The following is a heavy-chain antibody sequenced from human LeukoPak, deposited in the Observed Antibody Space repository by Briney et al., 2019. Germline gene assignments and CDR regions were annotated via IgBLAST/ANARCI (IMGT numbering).Heavy chain of an antibody. V-gene: IGHV4-34*01. Sequence: PSETLSLTCAVYGGSFSGYYWSWIRQPPGKGLEWIGEINHSGSTNYNPSLKSRVTISVDTSKNQFSLKLSSVTAADTAVYYCARGKGAYDSWSGYYKRRYYFDYWGQGTLVTVSS. D-gene: IGHD3-3*01. CDR2: INHSGST. CDR3: ARGKGAYDSWSGYYKRRYYFDY. J-gene: IGHJ4*02. CDR1: GGSFSGYY.